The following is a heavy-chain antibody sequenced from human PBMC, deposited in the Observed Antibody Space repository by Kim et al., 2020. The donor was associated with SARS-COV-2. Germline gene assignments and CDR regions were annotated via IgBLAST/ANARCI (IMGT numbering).Heavy chain of an antibody. CDR2: VSHDGRET. V-gene: IGHV3-30*03. CDR3: ARVGPMIGGIIVNYYAMDV. CDR1: GFTFSSYD. D-gene: IGHD3-10*01. J-gene: IGHJ6*02. Sequence: GGSLRLSCEASGFTFSSYDIHWVRQAPGKGLEWVALVSHDGRETYHADSVKGRFIISRDNSRRTLYLQMNSLRHEDTAIYYCARVGPMIGGIIVNYYAMDVWGHGTTVTVSS.